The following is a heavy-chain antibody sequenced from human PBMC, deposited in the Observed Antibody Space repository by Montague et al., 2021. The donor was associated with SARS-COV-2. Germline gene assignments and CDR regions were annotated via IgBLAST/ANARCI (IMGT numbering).Heavy chain of an antibody. D-gene: IGHD3-10*01. Sequence: SETLSLTCDFADGSVSAYFWGWVRQLPGKGLEWIGQIDRSGTAHXSPSLQGRLTLSVARSNNQVSLNLTSVTATDTATYYCARGRDSGTYFGTKYDFQYGLDVWGQGTTVTVSS. CDR3: ARGRDSGTYFGTKYDFQYGLDV. V-gene: IGHV4-34*01. CDR1: DGSVSAYF. J-gene: IGHJ6*02. CDR2: IDRSGTA.